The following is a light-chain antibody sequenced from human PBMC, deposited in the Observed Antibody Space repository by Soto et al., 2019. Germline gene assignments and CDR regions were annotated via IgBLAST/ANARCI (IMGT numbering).Light chain of an antibody. CDR1: QAVSTW. CDR3: QQSNSFPRT. CDR2: AAS. J-gene: IGKJ4*01. Sequence: DIQMTQSPSFVSASVGDSVTITCRASQAVSTWLAWHQQKPGGAPRLLIYAASTLQSGVPSRFSGSGSGTDFTLTIRSLQPEDFATYYCQQSNSFPRTFGGGTKVDIK. V-gene: IGKV1-12*01.